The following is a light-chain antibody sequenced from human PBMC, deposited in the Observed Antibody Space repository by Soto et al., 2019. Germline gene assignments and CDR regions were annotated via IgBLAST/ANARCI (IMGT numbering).Light chain of an antibody. Sequence: EIVMTQSPATLSVSPGEGATLSCRASQSVSSSQLAWYQQKPGQAPRLLMYGASSRATGIPDRLSGSGSGTDFTLTISRLEPEDFAVYYCQQYGSSPITFGQGTRLEIK. CDR3: QQYGSSPIT. J-gene: IGKJ5*01. CDR1: QSVSSSQ. V-gene: IGKV3-20*01. CDR2: GAS.